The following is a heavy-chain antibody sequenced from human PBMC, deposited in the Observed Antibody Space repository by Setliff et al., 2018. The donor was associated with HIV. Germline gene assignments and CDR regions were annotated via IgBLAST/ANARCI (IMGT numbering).Heavy chain of an antibody. J-gene: IGHJ4*02. Sequence: GGSLRLSCFTSGFIFNDYHLGWVRQAPGQGLEWISYISRDSHTYYSESVKGRFTISRDNSKNMLYLQMNNLRADDTAVYYCARAAAGLDIWSQGIRVTVSS. CDR1: GFIFNDYH. CDR3: ARAAAGLDI. V-gene: IGHV3-11*06. CDR2: ISRDSHT.